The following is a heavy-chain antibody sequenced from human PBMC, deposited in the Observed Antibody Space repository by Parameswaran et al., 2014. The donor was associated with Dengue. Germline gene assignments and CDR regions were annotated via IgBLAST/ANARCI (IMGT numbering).Heavy chain of an antibody. J-gene: IGHJ6*02. V-gene: IGHV1-46*03. D-gene: IGHD3-9*01. Sequence: WVRQAPGQGLEWMGIINPSGGSTSYAQKFQGRVTMTRDTSTSTVYMELNSLRSEDTAVYYCARGGYDILTDSYYGMDVWGQGTTVTVSS. CDR2: INPSGGST. CDR3: ARGGYDILTDSYYGMDV.